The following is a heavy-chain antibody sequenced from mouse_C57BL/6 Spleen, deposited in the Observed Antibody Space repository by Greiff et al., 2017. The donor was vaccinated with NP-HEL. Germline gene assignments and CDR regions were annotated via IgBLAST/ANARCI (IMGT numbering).Heavy chain of an antibody. V-gene: IGHV2-5*01. CDR3: AKNNYYDYDGGFAY. Sequence: QAQLQQSGPGLVQPSQSLSITCTVSGFSLTSYGVHWVRQSPGKGLEWLGVIWRGGSTDYNAAFMSRLSITKDNSKSQVFVKMNSLQADDTAIYYCAKNNYYDYDGGFAYWGQGTLVTVSA. D-gene: IGHD2-4*01. CDR2: IWRGGST. J-gene: IGHJ3*01. CDR1: GFSLTSYG.